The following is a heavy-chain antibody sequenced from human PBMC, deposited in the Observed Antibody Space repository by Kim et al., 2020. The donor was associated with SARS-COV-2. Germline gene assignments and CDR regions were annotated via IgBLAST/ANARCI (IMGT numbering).Heavy chain of an antibody. CDR3: ARQGGIVATTRYFDY. D-gene: IGHD5-12*01. J-gene: IGHJ4*01. V-gene: IGHV4-39*01. Sequence: SETLSLTCTVSGGSISSSSYYWGWIRQPPGKGLEWIGSIYYSGSTYYNPSLKSRVTISVDTSKNQFSLKLSSVTAADTAVYYCARQGGIVATTRYFDYWG. CDR2: IYYSGST. CDR1: GGSISSSSYY.